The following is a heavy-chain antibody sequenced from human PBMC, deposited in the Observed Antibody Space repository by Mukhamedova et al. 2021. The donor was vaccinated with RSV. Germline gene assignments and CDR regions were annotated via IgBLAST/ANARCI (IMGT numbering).Heavy chain of an antibody. CDR3: ARGRGTTGTTDY. D-gene: IGHD1-1*01. J-gene: IGHJ4*02. CDR2: IYHSGST. Sequence: EWIGSIYHSGSTYYNPSLKSRVTISVDTSMNQFSLKLNSVAADTAVYYCARGRGTTGTTDYWGQGTLVTVSS. V-gene: IGHV4-38-2*02.